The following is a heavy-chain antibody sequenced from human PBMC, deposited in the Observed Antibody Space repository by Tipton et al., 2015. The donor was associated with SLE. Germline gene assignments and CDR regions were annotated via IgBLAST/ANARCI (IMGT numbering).Heavy chain of an antibody. CDR2: GFASGLT. D-gene: IGHD1-7*01. J-gene: IGHJ3*02. Sequence: TLSLTCTVSGGSISTTTYFWNWIRQPAGKGLEWIGRGFASGLTDYNPSLSGRVTMSLDTSQSQFSLTLSSVTAADTAIYYCARWNFVTMTGGFDIWGQGTTFTVSS. V-gene: IGHV4-61*02. CDR1: GGSISTTTYF. CDR3: ARWNFVTMTGGFDI.